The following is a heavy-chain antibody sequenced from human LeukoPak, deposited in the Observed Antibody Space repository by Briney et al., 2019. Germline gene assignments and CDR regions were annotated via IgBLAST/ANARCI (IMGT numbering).Heavy chain of an antibody. J-gene: IGHJ4*02. D-gene: IGHD3-10*01. V-gene: IGHV3-66*01. CDR1: KFTFSSYE. CDR3: ARRVGSGSVDY. CDR2: IYTGGST. Sequence: GGSLRLSCVTSKFTFSSYEMNWVRQAPGKGLEWVSVIYTGGSTYSADSVKGRFTISIDNSKNSLYLQMNSLRAEDTAVYYCARRVGSGSVDYWGQGTLVTVSS.